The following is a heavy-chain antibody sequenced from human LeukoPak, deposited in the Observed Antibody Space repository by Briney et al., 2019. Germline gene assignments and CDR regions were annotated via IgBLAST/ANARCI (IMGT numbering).Heavy chain of an antibody. CDR1: GGSITSSSYY. CDR2: IYYTGNT. Sequence: PSETLSLTCTVSGGSITSSSYYWGWVRQPPGKGLDWIGNIYYTGNTYYNPSLKSRVTISVYTSKNLFSLNLTSVTAADTAVYYCARALGIVAALDYYYMDVWGKGTTVTVSS. D-gene: IGHD5-12*01. CDR3: ARALGIVAALDYYYMDV. J-gene: IGHJ6*03. V-gene: IGHV4-39*01.